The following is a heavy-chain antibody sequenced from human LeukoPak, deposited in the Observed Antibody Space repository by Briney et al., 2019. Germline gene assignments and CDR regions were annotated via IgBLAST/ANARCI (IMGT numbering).Heavy chain of an antibody. CDR1: GGSISSYY. CDR3: ARSPRYYDSSGPLVLFDY. CDR2: IYYSGCT. Sequence: SETLSLTCTVSGGSISSYYWSWIRQPPGKGLEWIGSIYYSGCTYYNPSLKSRVAISVDTSKNQFSLRLNSVTAADTAVYYCARSPRYYDSSGPLVLFDYWGQGTLVTVSS. V-gene: IGHV4-39*01. D-gene: IGHD3-22*01. J-gene: IGHJ4*02.